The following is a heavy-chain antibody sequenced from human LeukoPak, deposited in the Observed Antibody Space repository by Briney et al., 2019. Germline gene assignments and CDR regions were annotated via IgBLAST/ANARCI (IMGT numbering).Heavy chain of an antibody. J-gene: IGHJ6*03. D-gene: IGHD6-13*01. Sequence: GGSLRLSCAASGFTFSSYSMNWVRQAPGKGLEWVSSISSSSSYIYYADSVKGRFTISRDNAKNSLYLQMNSLRAEDTAVYYCAKDGLDSSSLDYYYYYMDVWGKGTTVTVSS. CDR3: AKDGLDSSSLDYYYYYMDV. CDR2: ISSSSSYI. V-gene: IGHV3-21*01. CDR1: GFTFSSYS.